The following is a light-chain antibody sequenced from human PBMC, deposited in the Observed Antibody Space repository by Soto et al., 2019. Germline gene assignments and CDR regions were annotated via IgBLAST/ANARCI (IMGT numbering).Light chain of an antibody. Sequence: DVVLTQSPLSLPVTLGQPASISCRSSQSLVHGDGNTYFNWFHQRPGQPPRRLIYYVSKRDSGVPDRFSGSGSGTDFTLKISRVEAEDVGVYYCMQGTHWPRTFGQGTKLEIE. CDR2: YVS. V-gene: IGKV2-30*02. J-gene: IGKJ2*01. CDR3: MQGTHWPRT. CDR1: QSLVHGDGNTY.